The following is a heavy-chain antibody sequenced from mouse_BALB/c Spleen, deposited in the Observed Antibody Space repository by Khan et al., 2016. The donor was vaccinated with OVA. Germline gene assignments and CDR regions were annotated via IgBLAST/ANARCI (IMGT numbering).Heavy chain of an antibody. CDR1: GYTFINYW. CDR3: ARRGLRWDFDY. D-gene: IGHD1-1*01. V-gene: IGHV1-7*01. Sequence: QVQLKESGAELAKPGASVKMSCKASGYTFINYWILWVKQRPGQGLEWIGYITPSTGYTEYNQNFKDKATLTADKSSSTAYMQLRSLTSEDSAVYYCARRGLRWDFDYWGQGTTLTVSS. CDR2: ITPSTGYT. J-gene: IGHJ2*01.